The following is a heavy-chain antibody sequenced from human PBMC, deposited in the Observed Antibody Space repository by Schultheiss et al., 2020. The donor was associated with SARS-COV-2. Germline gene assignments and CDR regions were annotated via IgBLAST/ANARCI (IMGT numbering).Heavy chain of an antibody. CDR3: ARIVMVRVGSYYYYGMDV. Sequence: SGPTLVKPTETLTLTCTVSGFSLSNARMGVSWIRQPPGKALEWLAHIFSNDEKSYSTSLKSRLTISKDTSKSQVVLTMTNMDPVDTATYYCARIVMVRVGSYYYYGMDVWGQGTTVTVSS. CDR2: IFSNDEK. J-gene: IGHJ6*02. D-gene: IGHD3-10*01. CDR1: GFSLSNARMG. V-gene: IGHV2-26*01.